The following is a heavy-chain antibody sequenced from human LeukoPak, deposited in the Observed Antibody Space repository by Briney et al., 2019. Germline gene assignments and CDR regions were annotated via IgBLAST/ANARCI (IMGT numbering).Heavy chain of an antibody. D-gene: IGHD2-8*02. CDR1: GFTFSTFA. Sequence: GGSLRLSCAASGFTFSTFAMIWVRQPPGKGLEWVSSIFHSGGEIHYADSVRGRFTISRDNSKSTLSLQMNSLRAEDTAIYYCATYRQVLLPFESWGQGTLVTVSS. J-gene: IGHJ4*02. V-gene: IGHV3-23*01. CDR2: IFHSGGEI. CDR3: ATYRQVLLPFES.